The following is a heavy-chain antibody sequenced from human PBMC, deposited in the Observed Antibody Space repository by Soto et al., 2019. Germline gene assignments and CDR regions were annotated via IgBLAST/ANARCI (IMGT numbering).Heavy chain of an antibody. CDR2: ISYDGSNK. CDR3: ARDLSDFWSGYLYYYYGMDV. CDR1: GFTFSSYA. J-gene: IGHJ6*02. Sequence: QPGGSLRLSCAASGFTFSSYAMHWVRQAPGKGLEWVAVISYDGSNKYYADSVKGRFTISRDNSKNTLYLQMNSLRAEDTAVYYCARDLSDFWSGYLYYYYGMDVWGQGTTVTVSS. D-gene: IGHD3-3*01. V-gene: IGHV3-30-3*01.